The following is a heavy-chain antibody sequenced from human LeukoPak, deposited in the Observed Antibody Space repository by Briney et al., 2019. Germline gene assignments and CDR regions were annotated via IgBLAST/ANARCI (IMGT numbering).Heavy chain of an antibody. Sequence: PSETLSLTCTVSGGSISNYYWSWIRQPPGKGLEWIGYIYYSGSTNYNPSLKSRVTISVDTSKNQFSLKLSSVTAADTAVYYCARHRADYYDSLQHAFDIWGQGTMVTVSS. CDR3: ARHRADYYDSLQHAFDI. J-gene: IGHJ3*02. CDR2: IYYSGST. D-gene: IGHD3-22*01. CDR1: GGSISNYY. V-gene: IGHV4-59*08.